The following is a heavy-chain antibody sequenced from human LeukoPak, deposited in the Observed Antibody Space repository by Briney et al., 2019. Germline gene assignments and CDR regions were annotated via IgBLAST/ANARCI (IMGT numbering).Heavy chain of an antibody. CDR3: VGGGDWLPEY. Sequence: SETLSLTCTVSGASVSGKFWSWIRHSPGNGLEWIGLIYYGGSTKFNPSLKSRVAMSVDPSNNQFSLSLNSVTTTDTAVYFCVGGGDWLPEYWGHGTQVIVSS. D-gene: IGHD3/OR15-3a*01. J-gene: IGHJ4*01. CDR1: GASVSGKF. V-gene: IGHV4-59*02. CDR2: IYYGGST.